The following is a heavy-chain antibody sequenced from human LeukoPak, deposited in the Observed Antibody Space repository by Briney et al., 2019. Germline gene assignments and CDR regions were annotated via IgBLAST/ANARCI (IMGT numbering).Heavy chain of an antibody. D-gene: IGHD4-11*01. V-gene: IGHV3-74*01. J-gene: IGHJ4*02. CDR1: GFIFSSYW. CDR3: AKDGHYSNFYFDY. CDR2: IKSDGSSP. Sequence: GGSLRLSCAASGFIFSSYWMHWVRQAPGKGPVWVSRIKSDGSSPSYADSVKGRFTISRDNAKNTVYLQMNSLRAEDTAVYYCAKDGHYSNFYFDYWGQGTQVTVSS.